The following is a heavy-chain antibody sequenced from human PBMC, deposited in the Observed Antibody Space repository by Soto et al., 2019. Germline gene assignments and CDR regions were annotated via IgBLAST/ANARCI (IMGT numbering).Heavy chain of an antibody. CDR2: IIPIFGTA. CDR3: ARSIMITFGGVIVEIYFDY. V-gene: IGHV1-69*13. D-gene: IGHD3-16*02. J-gene: IGHJ4*02. Sequence: ASVKVSCKASGGTFSSYAISWVRQAPGQGLEWMGGIIPIFGTANYAQKFQGRVTITADESTSTAYMELSSLRSEDTAVYYCARSIMITFGGVIVEIYFDYWGQGTLVTVSS. CDR1: GGTFSSYA.